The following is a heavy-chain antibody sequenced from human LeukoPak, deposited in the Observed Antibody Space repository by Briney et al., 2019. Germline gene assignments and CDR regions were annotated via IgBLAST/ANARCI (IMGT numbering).Heavy chain of an antibody. CDR3: ARVFGGPVSRRFDP. CDR2: IYTSGST. D-gene: IGHD4-23*01. V-gene: IGHV4-61*02. J-gene: IGHJ5*02. CDR1: GGSISSDNYH. Sequence: SETLSLTCTVSGGSISSDNYHWSWIRQPAGKGLEWIGRIYTSGSTNYNPSLKSRVTISVDTSKNQFSLKLTSVTAADTAVYYCARVFGGPVSRRFDPWGQGTLVTVSS.